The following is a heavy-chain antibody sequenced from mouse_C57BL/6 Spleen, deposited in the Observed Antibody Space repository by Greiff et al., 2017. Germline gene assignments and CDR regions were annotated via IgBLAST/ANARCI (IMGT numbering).Heavy chain of an antibody. Sequence: VQLQQPGAELVKPGASVKMSCKASGYTFTSYWITWVKQRPGQGLEWIGDLSPGSGSTNYNEKFKSKATLTVDTSSSTAYMQLSSLTSEDSAVYYCARKVGPYYCDYGGQGTTRTVSS. D-gene: IGHD4-1*01. CDR3: ARKVGPYYCDY. CDR1: GYTFTSYW. V-gene: IGHV1-55*01. J-gene: IGHJ2*01. CDR2: LSPGSGST.